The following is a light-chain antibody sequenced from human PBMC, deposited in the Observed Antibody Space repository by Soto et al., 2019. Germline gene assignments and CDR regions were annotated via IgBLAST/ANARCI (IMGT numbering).Light chain of an antibody. Sequence: ETVLTQSPATLSLSPGERATLSCRASQSVSSYLAWYQQKPGQAPRLLIYDASKRVTGIPARFSGSGSGTDFTLTITSLEPEDFAVYYCQQRGNWPWTFGHGTKVEIK. CDR2: DAS. V-gene: IGKV3-11*01. CDR3: QQRGNWPWT. J-gene: IGKJ1*01. CDR1: QSVSSY.